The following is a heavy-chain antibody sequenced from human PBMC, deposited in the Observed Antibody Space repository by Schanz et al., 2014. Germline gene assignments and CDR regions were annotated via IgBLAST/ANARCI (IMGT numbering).Heavy chain of an antibody. Sequence: EVQLVESGGGLVQPGRSLRLSCAASGFPFNEYGMLWVRQAPGKGLEWVSAINGNGGITYYADPVKGRFTISRDNSKNTLYLQMKSLRVEDTAVYYCVKDPDKYNWNDVEGMDVWGPGTTVTVSS. V-gene: IGHV3-23*04. D-gene: IGHD1-1*01. J-gene: IGHJ6*01. CDR3: VKDPDKYNWNDVEGMDV. CDR2: INGNGGIT. CDR1: GFPFNEYG.